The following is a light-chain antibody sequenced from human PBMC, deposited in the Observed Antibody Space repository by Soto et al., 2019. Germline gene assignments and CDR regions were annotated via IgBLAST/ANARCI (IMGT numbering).Light chain of an antibody. CDR2: AAS. V-gene: IGKV1-6*01. Sequence: AIQMAQSPSSLSASVGERVTITCRASQGIRNDLGWYQQKPGKAPKLLIYAASSLQSGVPSRFSGSGSGTDFTLAISSLQPEDYATYYCLQDYNYPLTFGGGTKVEIK. CDR3: LQDYNYPLT. J-gene: IGKJ4*01. CDR1: QGIRND.